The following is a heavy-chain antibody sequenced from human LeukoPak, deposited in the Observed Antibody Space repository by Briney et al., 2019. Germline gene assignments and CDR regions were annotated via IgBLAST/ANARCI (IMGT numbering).Heavy chain of an antibody. D-gene: IGHD2-2*01. Sequence: PGGSLRLSCSASGVTVSSSYMSWVRQAPGKGLEWVSVIYSDGTTYYADSVKGRFTISRDNSKNTLYLQMHSLRAEDTAFYYCARDRGSSASLGAFDIWGQGTMVTVFS. CDR3: ARDRGSSASLGAFDI. J-gene: IGHJ3*02. V-gene: IGHV3-53*01. CDR2: IYSDGTT. CDR1: GVTVSSSY.